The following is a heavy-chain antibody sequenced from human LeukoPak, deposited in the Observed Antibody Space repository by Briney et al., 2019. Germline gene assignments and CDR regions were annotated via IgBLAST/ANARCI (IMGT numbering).Heavy chain of an antibody. CDR3: ARVWELSFDH. D-gene: IGHD1-26*01. Sequence: GGSLRLSCVASGFTFSDYYMSWIRQAPGKGLEWVAVSYSSGSRHYAESVKGRFTISRDNSKNTLDLQMNSLRAEDTALYYCARVWELSFDHWGQGTLVTVSS. CDR2: SYSSGSR. J-gene: IGHJ4*02. V-gene: IGHV3-53*01. CDR1: GFTFSDYY.